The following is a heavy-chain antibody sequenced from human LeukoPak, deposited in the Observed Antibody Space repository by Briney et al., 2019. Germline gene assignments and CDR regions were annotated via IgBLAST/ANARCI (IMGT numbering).Heavy chain of an antibody. CDR3: ARGYCSGGSCYLGDY. J-gene: IGHJ4*02. V-gene: IGHV4-59*08. CDR1: GGSMRGFY. Sequence: KPSETLSLTCTVSGGSMRGFYWSWTRQPPGKGLEWIGYVYDSASTNYNPSLKSRVTISVDTSKNQFSLKLSSVTAADTAVYYCARGYCSGGSCYLGDYWGQGTLVTVSS. CDR2: VYDSAST. D-gene: IGHD2-15*01.